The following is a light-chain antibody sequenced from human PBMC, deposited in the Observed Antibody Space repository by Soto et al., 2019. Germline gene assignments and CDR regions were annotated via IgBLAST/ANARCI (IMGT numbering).Light chain of an antibody. CDR1: QSVSSY. J-gene: IGKJ4*01. V-gene: IGKV3-11*01. Sequence: EIVLTQSPATLSLSPGEIATLSCRASQSVSSYLAWYQQKPGQAPRLLIYDASNRATGIPARFSGSGSGTDFTLTISSLEPEDFAVYYCQQRSNWPGTFGGGTKVEIK. CDR2: DAS. CDR3: QQRSNWPGT.